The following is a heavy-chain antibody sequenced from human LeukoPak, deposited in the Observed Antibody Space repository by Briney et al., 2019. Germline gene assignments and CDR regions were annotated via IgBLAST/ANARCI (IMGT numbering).Heavy chain of an antibody. CDR1: GFTFDDYA. V-gene: IGHV3-7*01. J-gene: IGHJ6*02. CDR3: ARDGGIIRFGGQDV. D-gene: IGHD3-16*01. CDR2: MNRDGSEK. Sequence: TGRSLRLSCAASGFTFDDYAMHWVRQAPGKGLEWVANMNRDGSEKNYVDSIKGRFTISRDNAANSLYLQMNSLRVEDTAVYYCARDGGIIRFGGQDVWGQGTTVIVS.